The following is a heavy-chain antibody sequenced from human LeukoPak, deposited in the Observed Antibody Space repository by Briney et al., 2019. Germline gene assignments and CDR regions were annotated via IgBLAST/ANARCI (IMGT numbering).Heavy chain of an antibody. Sequence: SETLSLTCALSGGSIKNYYWSWIRQPLGRGLEWIGYVYYTGTTSYNPSLKSRVTISVETSKNQFSLTLNSVTAADTAVYHCARQSDPYYHYGLDFWGQGTTVIVSS. V-gene: IGHV4-59*01. CDR3: ARQSDPYYHYGLDF. CDR2: VYYTGTT. CDR1: GGSIKNYY. J-gene: IGHJ6*02.